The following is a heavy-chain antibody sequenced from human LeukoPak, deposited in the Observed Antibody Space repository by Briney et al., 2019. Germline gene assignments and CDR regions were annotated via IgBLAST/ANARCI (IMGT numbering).Heavy chain of an antibody. D-gene: IGHD3-9*01. CDR2: IIPIFGTA. CDR1: GGTFSSCA. CDR3: ARGVGYILVYYYMDV. Sequence: GASVKVSCKASGGTFSSCAISWVRQAPGQGLEWMGGIIPIFGTANYAQKFQGRVTITTDESMSTAYMELSSLRSEDTAVYYCARGVGYILVYYYMDVWGKGTTVTVSS. V-gene: IGHV1-69*05. J-gene: IGHJ6*03.